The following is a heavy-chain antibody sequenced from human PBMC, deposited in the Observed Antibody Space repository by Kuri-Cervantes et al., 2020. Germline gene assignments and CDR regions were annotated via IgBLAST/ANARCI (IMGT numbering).Heavy chain of an antibody. Sequence: ASVKVSCKASGYTFTGYYMHWGRQAPGQGLEWMGWINPNSGGTNYAQKLQGRVTMTTDTSTSTAYMELRSLRSDDTAVYYCARVVAGLYYYYGMDVWGQGTTVTVSS. D-gene: IGHD6-19*01. CDR1: GYTFTGYY. CDR3: ARVVAGLYYYYGMDV. V-gene: IGHV1-2*02. CDR2: INPNSGGT. J-gene: IGHJ6*02.